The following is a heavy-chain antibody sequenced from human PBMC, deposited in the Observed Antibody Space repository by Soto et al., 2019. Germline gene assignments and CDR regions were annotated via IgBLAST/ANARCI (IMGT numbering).Heavy chain of an antibody. CDR1: GGPFRGKA. V-gene: IGHV1-69*06. CDR3: ATAWFGLSNGGPRGYYGMDV. Sequence: QWQLVRPGVGVRRPGSSGRASATPFGGPFRGKAIIWVRQALDQGLGWLGGLIPILGTPNYARKFQGRVTITADKSTSTAYMELSSLISEDMAVYYCATAWFGLSNGGPRGYYGMDVWGQGTTVSVSS. CDR2: LIPILGTP. J-gene: IGHJ6*02. D-gene: IGHD2-8*01.